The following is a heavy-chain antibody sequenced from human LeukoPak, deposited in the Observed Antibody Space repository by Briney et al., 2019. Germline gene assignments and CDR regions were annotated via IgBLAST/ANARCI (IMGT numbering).Heavy chain of an antibody. Sequence: SETLSLTCTVSGGSISSSSYYWGWIRQPPGKGLEWIGSIYYSVSTYYNPSLKSRVTISVDTSNNQFSLKLSSVTAADTAVYYCARVTSSSPSNYFDYWGQGTLVTVSS. V-gene: IGHV4-39*07. D-gene: IGHD6-6*01. CDR2: IYYSVST. CDR3: ARVTSSSPSNYFDY. CDR1: GGSISSSSYY. J-gene: IGHJ4*02.